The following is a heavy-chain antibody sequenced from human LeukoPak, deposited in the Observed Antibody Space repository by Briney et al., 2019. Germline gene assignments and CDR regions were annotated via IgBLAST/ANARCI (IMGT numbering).Heavy chain of an antibody. J-gene: IGHJ6*03. CDR3: ARDDYGDYYYYMDV. Sequence: GASVKVSCKASGYTFTSYGISWVRQAPGQGLEWMGIINPSGGSTSYAQKFQGRVTMTRDMSTSTVYMELSSLRSEDTAVYYCARDDYGDYYYYMDVWGKGTTVTVSS. CDR2: INPSGGST. V-gene: IGHV1-46*01. D-gene: IGHD4-17*01. CDR1: GYTFTSYG.